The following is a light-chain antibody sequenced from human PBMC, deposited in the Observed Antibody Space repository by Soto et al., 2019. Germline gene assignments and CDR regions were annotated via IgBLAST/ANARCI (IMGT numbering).Light chain of an antibody. V-gene: IGKV2-28*01. CDR3: MQVLQTPLT. J-gene: IGKJ4*01. CDR2: LGS. CDR1: QSLLYRDGNNY. Sequence: EIVMTQSPLSLPVTPGEPASISCRSSQSLLYRDGNNYLDWYFQRPGQSPQLLISLGSNRASGGPDRFSGSGSGTDFTLKISRVEAEDVGVYYCMQVLQTPLTFGGGTKVEIK.